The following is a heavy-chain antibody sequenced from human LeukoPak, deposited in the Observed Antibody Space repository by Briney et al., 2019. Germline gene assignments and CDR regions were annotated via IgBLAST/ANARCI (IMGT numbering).Heavy chain of an antibody. CDR2: IYHIGTT. CDR1: GASVASYS. V-gene: IGHV4-59*08. CDR3: ARQNPAAAGQGLDY. D-gene: IGHD6-13*01. Sequence: PSETLSLTCTVSGASVASYSWSWIRQPPGKGLEWIGYIYHIGTTNYNPSLKGRVTISVDTSKNQFSLKLTSVTAADTAVYYCARQNPAAAGQGLDYWGQGTLVTVSS. J-gene: IGHJ4*02.